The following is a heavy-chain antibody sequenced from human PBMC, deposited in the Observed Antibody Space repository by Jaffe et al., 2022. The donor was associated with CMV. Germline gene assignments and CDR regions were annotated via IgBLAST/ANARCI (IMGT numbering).Heavy chain of an antibody. V-gene: IGHV4-59*01. CDR2: IYYSGST. D-gene: IGHD3-22*01. J-gene: IGHJ4*02. Sequence: QVQLQESGPGLVKPSETLSLTCTVSGGSISSYYWSWIRQPPGKGLEWIGYIYYSGSTNYNPSLKSRVTISVDTSKNQFSLKLSSVTAADTAVYYCARVSPNYYDSSGYYYVSFDYWGQGTLVTVSS. CDR3: ARVSPNYYDSSGYYYVSFDY. CDR1: GGSISSYY.